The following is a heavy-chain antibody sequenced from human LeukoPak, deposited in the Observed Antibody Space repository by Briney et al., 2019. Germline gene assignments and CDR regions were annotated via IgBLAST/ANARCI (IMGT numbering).Heavy chain of an antibody. CDR3: GSTWDGRFIQIDY. CDR1: GFTFSSYG. V-gene: IGHV3-30*03. D-gene: IGHD2-15*01. J-gene: IGHJ4*02. Sequence: GGSLRLSCAASGFTFSSYGMHWVRQAPGKGLEWVAVISYDGSNKYYADSVKGRFTISRDNSKNTLYLQMNSLRAEDTAVYYCGSTWDGRFIQIDYWGQGTLVTVSS. CDR2: ISYDGSNK.